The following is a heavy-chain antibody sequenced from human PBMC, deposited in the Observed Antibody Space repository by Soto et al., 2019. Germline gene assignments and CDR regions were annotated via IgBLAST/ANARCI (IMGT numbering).Heavy chain of an antibody. J-gene: IGHJ4*02. CDR1: GFSFSSQW. V-gene: IGHV3-74*01. Sequence: EVQLVESGGGLVQPGGALRLSCAASGFSFSSQWMYWVRQSPGKGPVWVSYINPDGSRIGYADYVKGRFTISRDNAKNTVEVYRNSLTLDDTAVYYCVKDIRWGRGTLVTVSS. CDR3: VKDIR. CDR2: INPDGSRI.